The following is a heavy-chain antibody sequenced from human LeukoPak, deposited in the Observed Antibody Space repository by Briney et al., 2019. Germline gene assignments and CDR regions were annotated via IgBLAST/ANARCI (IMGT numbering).Heavy chain of an antibody. Sequence: PGGSLRLSCAASGFTFSNAWMSWVRQAPGKGLEWVGRLKSKTDGGTTDYAAPVKGRFTISRDDSKNTLYLQMNSLKTEDTAVYYCTTDGYPYWGQGTLVTVSS. CDR1: GFTFSNAW. CDR3: TTDGYPY. V-gene: IGHV3-15*01. CDR2: LKSKTDGGTT. J-gene: IGHJ4*02. D-gene: IGHD5-18*01.